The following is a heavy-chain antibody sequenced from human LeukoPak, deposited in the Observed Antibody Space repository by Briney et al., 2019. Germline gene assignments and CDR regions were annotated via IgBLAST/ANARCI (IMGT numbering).Heavy chain of an antibody. CDR3: ATGRTGTIDY. D-gene: IGHD1-7*01. Sequence: GGSLRLSCAASGFTFSDHYMDWVRQAPGKGLEWVGRTRDKANSYTTQYAASVKGRFTISRDDSKNSLYLQMTSLKAEDTAVYYCATGRTGTIDYWGQGTLVT. CDR1: GFTFSDHY. CDR2: TRDKANSYTT. J-gene: IGHJ4*02. V-gene: IGHV3-72*01.